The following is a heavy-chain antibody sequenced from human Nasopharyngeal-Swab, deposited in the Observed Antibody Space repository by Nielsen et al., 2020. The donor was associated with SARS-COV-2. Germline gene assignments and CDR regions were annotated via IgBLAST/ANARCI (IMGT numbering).Heavy chain of an antibody. J-gene: IGHJ4*02. V-gene: IGHV1-2*02. CDR1: GYTLTGYY. CDR2: INPHSRGT. Sequence: ASVKVSCKASGYTLTGYYMHWVRQAPGQGLEWMGWINPHSRGTKYAQNFQGRVTMTRDTSTSTVYMELSSLRSEDTAVYYCARGPYSRSSLWVHWGQGTLVTVSS. D-gene: IGHD6-6*01. CDR3: ARGPYSRSSLWVH.